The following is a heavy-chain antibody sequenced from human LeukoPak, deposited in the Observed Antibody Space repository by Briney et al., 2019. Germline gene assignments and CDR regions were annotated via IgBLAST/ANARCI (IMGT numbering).Heavy chain of an antibody. CDR1: GYTFTSYG. D-gene: IGHD3-3*01. J-gene: IGHJ5*02. Sequence: ASVKVSCKASGYTFTSYGISWVRQAPGQGLEWMGWISAYNGNTNYAQKLQGRVTMTTDTSTSTAYMELRSLRSDDTAVYYCARVSVDRTIFGVVTSPFGPWGQGTLVTVSS. CDR3: ARVSVDRTIFGVVTSPFGP. CDR2: ISAYNGNT. V-gene: IGHV1-18*01.